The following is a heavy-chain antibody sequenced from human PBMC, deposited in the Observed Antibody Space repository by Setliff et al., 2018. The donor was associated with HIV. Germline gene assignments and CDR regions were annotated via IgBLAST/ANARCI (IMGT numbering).Heavy chain of an antibody. Sequence: GSLRLSCAASGFTFINAWMSWVRQAPGKGLEWVGRIKSKTDGGTTDYVAPVKGRFTISRDDSKNTLYLQMDSLKTEDTAVYYCATDGNWFFHHWGQGTLVTVSS. D-gene: IGHD3-9*01. CDR3: ATDGNWFFHH. CDR2: IKSKTDGGTT. J-gene: IGHJ1*01. V-gene: IGHV3-15*01. CDR1: GFTFINAW.